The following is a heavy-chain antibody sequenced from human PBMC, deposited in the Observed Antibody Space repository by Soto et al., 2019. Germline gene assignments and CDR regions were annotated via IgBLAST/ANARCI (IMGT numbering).Heavy chain of an antibody. J-gene: IGHJ5*02. Sequence: PSETLSLTCTVSGGSISSGDYYCSWIRQPPGKGLEWIEYIYYSGSTYYNPSLKSRVTISVDTSNNQFSLKLSSVTAADTAVYYCARDQGVPAAIHNWFDPWGQGTLVTVSS. D-gene: IGHD2-2*01. V-gene: IGHV4-30-4*01. CDR3: ARDQGVPAAIHNWFDP. CDR1: GGSISSGDYY. CDR2: IYYSGST.